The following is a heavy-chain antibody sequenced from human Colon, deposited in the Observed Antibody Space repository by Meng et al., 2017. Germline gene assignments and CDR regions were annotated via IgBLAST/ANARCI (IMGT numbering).Heavy chain of an antibody. V-gene: IGHV2-5*01. D-gene: IGHD4/OR15-4a*01. CDR2: IYWNDDR. Sequence: ITLTESGPKLVKSTQTLSLTCTFSGSSLPTMYGGVGWIRQAPGKALEWLAVIYWNDDRRISPSLKTRLTINRDNSKNQVVLTMTNVDPVDTATYYCARRPASYDYGGNGFDYWGQGLMVTVSS. CDR1: GSSLPTMYGG. CDR3: ARRPASYDYGGNGFDY. J-gene: IGHJ4*02.